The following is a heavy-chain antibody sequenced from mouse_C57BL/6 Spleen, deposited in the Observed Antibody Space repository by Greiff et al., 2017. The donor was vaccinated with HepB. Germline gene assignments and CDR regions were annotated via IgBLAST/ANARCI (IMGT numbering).Heavy chain of an antibody. CDR3: ARYLDFDY. J-gene: IGHJ2*01. CDR1: GYTFTSYW. V-gene: IGHV1-59*01. Sequence: VQLQQPGAELVRPGTSVKLSCKASGYTFTSYWMHWVKQRPGQGLEWIGVIDPSDSYTNYNQKFKGKATLTVDTSSSTAYMQLSSLTSEDSAVYYCARYLDFDYWGQGTTLTVSS. CDR2: IDPSDSYT.